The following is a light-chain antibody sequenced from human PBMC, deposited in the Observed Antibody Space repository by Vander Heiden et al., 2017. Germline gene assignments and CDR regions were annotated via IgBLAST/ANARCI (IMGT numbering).Light chain of an antibody. V-gene: IGKV1-5*03. CDR2: QAS. J-gene: IGKJ1*01. Sequence: DIQLTQSPSTLSASVGDRVTITCRASQSISSWLDWYQQKPGTAPDLLNYQASRLESGVPSKFGGSESGTEFTLTSSRLQPDDFTTYCCQQYDYCSTFGQGTRVEVK. CDR1: QSISSW. CDR3: QQYDYCST.